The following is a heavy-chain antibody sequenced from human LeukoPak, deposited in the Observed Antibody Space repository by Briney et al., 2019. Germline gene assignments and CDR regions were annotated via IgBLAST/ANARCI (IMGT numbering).Heavy chain of an antibody. J-gene: IGHJ5*02. CDR1: GFTFSSYE. CDR2: ISSSGSTI. Sequence: GGSLRLSCAASGFTFSSYEMKWVRQAPGKGLEWVSYISSSGSTIYYADSVKGRFTISRDNAKNSLYLQMNSLRAEDTAVYYCARDSTHDYGDYPTGFDPWGQGTLVTVSS. D-gene: IGHD4-17*01. CDR3: ARDSTHDYGDYPTGFDP. V-gene: IGHV3-48*03.